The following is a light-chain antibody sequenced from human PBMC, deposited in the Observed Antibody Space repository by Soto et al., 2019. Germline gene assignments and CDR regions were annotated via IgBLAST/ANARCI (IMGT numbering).Light chain of an antibody. Sequence: DIKMTQSPSTLSASVGDRVTITCRASQSISIWLAWYQQKPGRAPKFLIYKASDLENGVPSRFSGSGSGTEFALTISSLQPDDFATYYCQQYNSYRAFGQGTKVDI. CDR2: KAS. V-gene: IGKV1-5*03. CDR3: QQYNSYRA. J-gene: IGKJ1*01. CDR1: QSISIW.